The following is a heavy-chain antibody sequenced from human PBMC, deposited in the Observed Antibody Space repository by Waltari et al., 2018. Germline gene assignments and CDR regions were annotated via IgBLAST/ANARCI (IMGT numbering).Heavy chain of an antibody. J-gene: IGHJ6*02. D-gene: IGHD3-22*01. V-gene: IGHV4-59*12. CDR1: GGSFSSYW. CDR3: ARGYCAGSGCYGNYGLES. CDR2: INGNSGST. Sequence: QVQLQESGPGLVKPSETLSLTCAVSGGSFSSYWWTWIRQPPGTGLEWIGEINGNSGSTNYNPSLKSRVTISKDASKNQVSLKLGSVTAADTAVYYCARGYCAGSGCYGNYGLESWGQGVVVTVSS.